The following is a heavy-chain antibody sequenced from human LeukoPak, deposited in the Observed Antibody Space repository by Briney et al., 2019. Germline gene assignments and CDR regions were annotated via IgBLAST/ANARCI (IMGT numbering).Heavy chain of an antibody. D-gene: IGHD4-23*01. J-gene: IGHJ4*02. V-gene: IGHV3-23*01. CDR3: PKPLLTPGN. Sequence: GGSLRLSCAASGFTFSSYAMSWVRQAPGKGLEWVSTFSGSGGNTYYADSVRGRFTISRDNSGHILYLQLNRLRVDDTAFYYCPKPLLTPGNWGPGTLVTVSS. CDR1: GFTFSSYA. CDR2: FSGSGGNT.